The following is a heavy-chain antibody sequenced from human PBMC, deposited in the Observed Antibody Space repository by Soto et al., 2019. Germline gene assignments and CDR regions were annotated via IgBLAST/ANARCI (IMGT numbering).Heavy chain of an antibody. CDR2: INPSGGST. Sequence: ASVKVSCKASGYTFTSYYMHWVRQAPGQGLEWMGIINPSGGSTSYAQKFQGRVTMTRDTSTSTVYMELSSLRSEDTAVYYCARDGEIAARPLPFDYWGQGTLVTVSS. D-gene: IGHD6-6*01. CDR3: ARDGEIAARPLPFDY. V-gene: IGHV1-46*03. J-gene: IGHJ4*02. CDR1: GYTFTSYY.